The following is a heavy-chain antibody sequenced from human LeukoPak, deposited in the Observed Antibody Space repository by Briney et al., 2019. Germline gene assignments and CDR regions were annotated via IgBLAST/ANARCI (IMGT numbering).Heavy chain of an antibody. D-gene: IGHD3-22*01. J-gene: IGHJ4*02. CDR1: GFTFSTYW. CDR3: ARDNSGYQ. V-gene: IGHV3-7*01. CDR2: IREDGSEK. Sequence: GGSLRLSCAASGFTFSTYWMSWVRQAPGKGLEWVANIREDGSEKYYGDSVKGRFTISRDNAKNSLYLQMSSLRAEDTAVYYCARDNSGYQWGQGTLVTVSS.